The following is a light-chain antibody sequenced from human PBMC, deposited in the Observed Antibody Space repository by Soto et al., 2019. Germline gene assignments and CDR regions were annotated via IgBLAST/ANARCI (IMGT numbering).Light chain of an antibody. V-gene: IGKV2-28*01. CDR2: LGS. CDR1: QSVLNSDGYNR. CDR3: MQALQTPWT. Sequence: DIVMTQSPLSLPVTPGEAASISCRSSQSVLNSDGYNRMDWYLQKQGRSPQLLIYLGSNRASAVPDRFSGSGSGTDFTLTISRVEAEDVGVYYCMQALQTPWTFGQGTKVEIK. J-gene: IGKJ1*01.